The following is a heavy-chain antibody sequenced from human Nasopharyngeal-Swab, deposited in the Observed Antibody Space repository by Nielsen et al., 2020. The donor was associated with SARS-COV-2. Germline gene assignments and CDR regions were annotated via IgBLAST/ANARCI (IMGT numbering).Heavy chain of an antibody. CDR2: ISGSGGST. CDR3: AKERVEQGAFDI. V-gene: IGHV3-23*01. J-gene: IGHJ3*02. CDR1: GFTFSSYA. Sequence: GESLKISCAASGFTFSSYAMNWVRQAPGKGLEWVSGISGSGGSTYYADSVKGRFTIPRDNSKNTLYLQMNSLRAEDTAVYYCAKERVEQGAFDIWGQGTMVTVSS. D-gene: IGHD1/OR15-1a*01.